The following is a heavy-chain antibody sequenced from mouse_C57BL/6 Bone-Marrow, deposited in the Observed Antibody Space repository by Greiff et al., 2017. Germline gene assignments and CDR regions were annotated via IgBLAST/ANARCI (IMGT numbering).Heavy chain of an antibody. CDR2: IWSGGST. Sequence: QVQLQQSGPGLVQPSQSLSITCTVSGFSLTSYGVHWVRQSPGKGLEWLGVIWSGGSTDYNAAFISRLSISKDNSKSQVFCKMNSLQADDTAIYYCARTDYDFYAYWGQGTLVTVSA. D-gene: IGHD2-4*01. V-gene: IGHV2-2*01. J-gene: IGHJ3*01. CDR1: GFSLTSYG. CDR3: ARTDYDFYAY.